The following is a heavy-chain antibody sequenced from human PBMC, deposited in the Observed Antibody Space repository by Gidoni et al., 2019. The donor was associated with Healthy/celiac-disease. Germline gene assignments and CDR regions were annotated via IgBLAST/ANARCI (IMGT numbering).Heavy chain of an antibody. J-gene: IGHJ4*02. CDR2: FDPGDGET. CDR3: ATANQAARLDY. D-gene: IGHD6-6*01. CDR1: GYTLTDLS. V-gene: IGHV1-24*01. Sequence: QVQLVQYGAAVKKPGSSVKISCKVSGYTLTDLSIHWLRQAPGKGLEWMGGFDPGDGETIYARKFQGRVTMTEDTSTDTAYMELSSLRSEDTAVYYCATANQAARLDYWGQGTLVTVSS.